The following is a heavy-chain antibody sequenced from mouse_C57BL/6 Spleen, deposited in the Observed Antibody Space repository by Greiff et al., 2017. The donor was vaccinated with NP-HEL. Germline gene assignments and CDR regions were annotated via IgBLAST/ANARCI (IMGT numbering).Heavy chain of an antibody. V-gene: IGHV5-17*01. Sequence: EVKVVESGGGLVKPGGSLKLSCAASGFTFSDYGMHWVRQAPEKGLEWVAYISSGSSTIYYADTVKGRFTISRDNAKNTLFLQMTSLRSEDTAMYYCARAGYYGGLYFDYWGQGTTLTVSS. CDR3: ARAGYYGGLYFDY. CDR2: ISSGSSTI. CDR1: GFTFSDYG. D-gene: IGHD1-1*01. J-gene: IGHJ2*01.